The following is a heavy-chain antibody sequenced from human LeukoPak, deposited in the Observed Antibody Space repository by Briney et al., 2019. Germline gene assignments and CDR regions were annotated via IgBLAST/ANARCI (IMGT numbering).Heavy chain of an antibody. CDR1: RFTFSNYG. D-gene: IGHD1-26*01. Sequence: QLGGSLRLSCAASRFTFSNYGVNWVRQAPGKGLEWVSYINSRSSTIYYADSVRGRFTISRDNAKNSLYLQMNSPKAEDTAIYYCAREVGTPQAFDIWGQGTMVTVSS. J-gene: IGHJ3*02. CDR3: AREVGTPQAFDI. V-gene: IGHV3-48*01. CDR2: INSRSSTI.